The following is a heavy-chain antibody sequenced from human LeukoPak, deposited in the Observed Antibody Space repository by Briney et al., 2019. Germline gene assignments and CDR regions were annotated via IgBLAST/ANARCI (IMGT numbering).Heavy chain of an antibody. V-gene: IGHV3-11*01. Sequence: GGSLRLSCGASGFTFNSYAVSWIRQAPGKGLEWVSYISSSGSTIYYADSVKGRFTISRDNAKNSLYLQMNSLRAEDTAVYYCARVGDSSGYEFDYWGQGTLVTVSS. CDR3: ARVGDSSGYEFDY. CDR2: ISSSGSTI. CDR1: GFTFNSYA. D-gene: IGHD3-22*01. J-gene: IGHJ4*02.